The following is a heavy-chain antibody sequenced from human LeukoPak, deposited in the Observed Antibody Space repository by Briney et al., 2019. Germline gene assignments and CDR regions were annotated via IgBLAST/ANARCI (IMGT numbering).Heavy chain of an antibody. Sequence: ASVKVSCKASGYTFTGYYMHWVRQAPGQGLEWVGWINPDSGDTNYAQTFQGRVTVTRDTSIRTVYLELSRLRSDDTAVYYCARDPSTVTTRHLDYWGQGTLVTVSS. CDR1: GYTFTGYY. V-gene: IGHV1-2*02. J-gene: IGHJ4*02. D-gene: IGHD4-17*01. CDR2: INPDSGDT. CDR3: ARDPSTVTTRHLDY.